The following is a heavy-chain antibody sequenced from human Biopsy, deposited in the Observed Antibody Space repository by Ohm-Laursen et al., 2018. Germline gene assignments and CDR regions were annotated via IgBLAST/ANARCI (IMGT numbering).Heavy chain of an antibody. V-gene: IGHV1-69*05. CDR1: GGTFSNYG. J-gene: IGHJ6*02. CDR2: NIPILETG. Sequence: SSVKVSCKAPGGTFSNYGVNWVRQAPGQGLEWLGGNIPILETGNYAQKVQGRVTMTTDTSTSTAYMELRSLRSDDTAVYYCARDYQPKIMTIHYYYYGMDVWGLGTTVTVSS. CDR3: ARDYQPKIMTIHYYYYGMDV. D-gene: IGHD2-2*01.